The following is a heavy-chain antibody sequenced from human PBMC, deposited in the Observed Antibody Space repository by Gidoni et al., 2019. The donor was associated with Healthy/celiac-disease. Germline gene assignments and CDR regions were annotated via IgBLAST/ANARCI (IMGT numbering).Heavy chain of an antibody. CDR1: VLPFSSYW. J-gene: IGHJ3*02. Sequence: EVQLVESGGGLVQLGGPLSLSCEASVLPFSSYWLHWFRQAQGKGLVWVSRINGDGSSTSYADSVKGRFTISRDNAKNTLYLQMNSLRAEDTAVYYCARPYYYDSSGYYGGGHDAFDIWGQGTMVTVSS. V-gene: IGHV3-74*01. CDR2: INGDGSST. CDR3: ARPYYYDSSGYYGGGHDAFDI. D-gene: IGHD3-22*01.